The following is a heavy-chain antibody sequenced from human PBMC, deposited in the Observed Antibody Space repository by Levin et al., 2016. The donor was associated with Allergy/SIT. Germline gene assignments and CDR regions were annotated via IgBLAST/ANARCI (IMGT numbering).Heavy chain of an antibody. CDR2: STGKGESFRT. CDR3: VREFFVNGVRTAAFNI. J-gene: IGHJ3*02. D-gene: IGHD2-8*01. CDR1: GFIFSDHY. Sequence: GESLKISCAVSGFIFSDHYMDWVRQAPGKGLEWVGRSTGKGESFRTQYAASVRGRFTVARDDSKNSLNLQMNSLETEDTAVYYCVREFFVNGVRTAAFNIWGQGTMVTVSS. V-gene: IGHV3-72*01.